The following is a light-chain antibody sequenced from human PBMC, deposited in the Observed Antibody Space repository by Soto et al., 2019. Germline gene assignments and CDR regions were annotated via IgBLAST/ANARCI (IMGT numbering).Light chain of an antibody. CDR2: GAS. J-gene: IGKJ5*01. V-gene: IGKV3-20*01. Sequence: IVLTRSPVTLSLSPGERATLSCRASQSVSSSYLAWYQQKPGQAPRLLIHGASSRATGNPDRFSGSGSGTGFTLTISRLEPEDFAVYYCQQYGSSPITVGQGTRLEIK. CDR3: QQYGSSPIT. CDR1: QSVSSSY.